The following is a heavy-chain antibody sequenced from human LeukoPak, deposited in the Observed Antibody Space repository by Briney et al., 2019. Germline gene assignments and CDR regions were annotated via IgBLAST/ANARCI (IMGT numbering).Heavy chain of an antibody. CDR2: ISYDGSNK. V-gene: IGHV3-30-3*01. J-gene: IGHJ4*02. Sequence: PGRSLRLSCAASGFTFSSYAMHWVRQAPGKGLEWVAVISYDGSNKYYADSVKGRFTISRDNSKNTLYLQMNSLRAEDTAVYYCARVQGIAVAGTLDYWGQGTLVTVSS. CDR3: ARVQGIAVAGTLDY. CDR1: GFTFSSYA. D-gene: IGHD6-19*01.